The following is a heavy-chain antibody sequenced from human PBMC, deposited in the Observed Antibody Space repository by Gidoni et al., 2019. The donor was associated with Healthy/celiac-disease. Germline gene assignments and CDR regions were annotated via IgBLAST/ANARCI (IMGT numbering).Heavy chain of an antibody. CDR3: ARDKEGNYYDSSGPIDY. CDR1: GYTFTGYY. Sequence: QVQLVQSGAEVKKPGASVKVSCKASGYTFTGYYMHWVRQAPGQGLEWMGWINPNSGGTNYAQKFQGRVTMTRDTSISTAYMELSRLRSDDTAVYYCARDKEGNYYDSSGPIDYWGQGTLVTVSS. J-gene: IGHJ4*02. D-gene: IGHD3-22*01. V-gene: IGHV1-2*02. CDR2: INPNSGGT.